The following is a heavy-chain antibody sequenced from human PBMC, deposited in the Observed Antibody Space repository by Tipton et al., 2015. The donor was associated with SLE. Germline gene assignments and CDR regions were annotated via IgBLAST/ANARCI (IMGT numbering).Heavy chain of an antibody. V-gene: IGHV3-49*03. CDR2: IRSNAHGGTT. D-gene: IGHD6-13*01. CDR3: ARSVDVAAAVYDI. CDR1: GFTFDEYG. J-gene: IGHJ3*02. Sequence: SLRLSCITSGFTFDEYGMSGFRQAPGKGLEWVTFIRSNAHGGTTQYAASVTGRSTISRDDSNSILYLQMNSLKTDDTAMYYCARSVDVAAAVYDIWGQGTMVTVSS.